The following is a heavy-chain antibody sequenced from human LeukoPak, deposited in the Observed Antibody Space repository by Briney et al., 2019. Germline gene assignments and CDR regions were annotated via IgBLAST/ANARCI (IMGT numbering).Heavy chain of an antibody. D-gene: IGHD1-26*01. Sequence: SSVKVSCKASGYPFTVFYMHLVRQAPGQGLEWMGGNYLDNGSTNYAEKFQGRVTMTRDMSISTVYMELTSLRSDDTAVYYCLRDQSGMGALWGQGTLVTVSS. J-gene: IGHJ4*02. V-gene: IGHV1-2*02. CDR1: GYPFTVFY. CDR2: NYLDNGST. CDR3: LRDQSGMGAL.